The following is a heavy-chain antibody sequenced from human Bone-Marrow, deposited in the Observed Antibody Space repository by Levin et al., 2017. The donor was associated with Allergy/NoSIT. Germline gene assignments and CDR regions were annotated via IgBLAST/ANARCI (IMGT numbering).Heavy chain of an antibody. CDR3: ARERDIRGYSGYERTPFVI. V-gene: IGHV1-18*01. CDR1: GYAFTSHG. J-gene: IGHJ4*02. Sequence: GESLKISCKASGYAFTSHGLSWVRQAPGQGLEWVGWITPFNGATDYAQRFKGRVTMTRDTSTSTAYMELRSLRSDDTAVYWCARERDIRGYSGYERTPFVIWGQGTQVTVSS. CDR2: ITPFNGAT. D-gene: IGHD5-12*01.